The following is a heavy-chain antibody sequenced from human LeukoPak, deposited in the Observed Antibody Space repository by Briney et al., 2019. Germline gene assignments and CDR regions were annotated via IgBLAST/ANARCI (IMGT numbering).Heavy chain of an antibody. D-gene: IGHD3-10*01. V-gene: IGHV3-9*01. CDR2: ISWNSGSI. Sequence: GRSLRLSCAASGFTFDDYAMHWVRQAPGKGLEWVSGISWNSGSIGYADSVKGRFTISRDNSKNTLYLQMNSLRAEDTAVYYCAKGTNTLVRGVITDNWFDPWGQGTLVTVSS. CDR3: AKGTNTLVRGVITDNWFDP. J-gene: IGHJ5*02. CDR1: GFTFDDYA.